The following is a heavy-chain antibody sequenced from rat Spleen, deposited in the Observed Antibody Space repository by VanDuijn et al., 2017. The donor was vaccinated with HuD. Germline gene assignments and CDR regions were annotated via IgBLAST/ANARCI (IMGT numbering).Heavy chain of an antibody. CDR3: ARADVAGLSTDGI. V-gene: IGHV2-13*01. CDR2: IWGKGNT. CDR1: GFTFSDYT. Sequence: VQLVESGGGLVQPGRSLKLSCSASGFTFSDYTMAWVRQAPGKGLEWMGVIWGKGNTNYNSALKSRLSISRDTSKSQIYLKMNSLQTEDTATDFCARADVAGLSTDGIWGQGIMVTVSS. D-gene: IGHD1-2*01. J-gene: IGHJ2*01.